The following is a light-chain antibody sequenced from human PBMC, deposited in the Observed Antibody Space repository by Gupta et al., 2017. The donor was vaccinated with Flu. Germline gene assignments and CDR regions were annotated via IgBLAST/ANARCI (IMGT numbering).Light chain of an antibody. Sequence: QSALTQPASVSGSPGQSITSSCTGTSSDVGGYNYVTWYQQHPGKAPKLMIYEVSNRPSGVSNRFSGSKSGNTASLTISGRQAEDEADYYCSAYTSSSTLVFGGGTKLTVL. CDR3: SAYTSSSTLV. V-gene: IGLV2-14*01. CDR1: SSDVGGYNY. J-gene: IGLJ2*01. CDR2: EVS.